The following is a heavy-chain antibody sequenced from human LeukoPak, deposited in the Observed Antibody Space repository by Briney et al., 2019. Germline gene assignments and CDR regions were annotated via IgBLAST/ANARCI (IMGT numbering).Heavy chain of an antibody. CDR1: GYTFTSYG. V-gene: IGHV1-18*01. CDR3: ARAASRVVPAAMGGDWFEP. Sequence: ASVKVSCKASGYTFTSYGISWVRQAPGQGLEWMGWISAYNGNTNYAQKLQGRVAMTTDTSTSTAYMELRSLRSDDTAVYYCARAASRVVPAAMGGDWFEPWGQGTLVTVSS. J-gene: IGHJ5*02. CDR2: ISAYNGNT. D-gene: IGHD2-2*01.